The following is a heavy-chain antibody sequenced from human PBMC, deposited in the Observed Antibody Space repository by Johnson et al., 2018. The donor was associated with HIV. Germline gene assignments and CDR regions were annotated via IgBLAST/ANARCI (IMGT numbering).Heavy chain of an antibody. CDR3: AKPFPRWFAPLETAFDI. Sequence: QVQLVESGGGVVQPGRSLRLSCEASAFTFSSYAMHWVRQAPGKGLEWVAVISYDGSNKYYADSVKGRFTISRDNSKNTLYLQMESLRVEDTAVYYCAKPFPRWFAPLETAFDIWGQGTMVTVSS. V-gene: IGHV3-30-3*02. CDR1: AFTFSSYA. CDR2: ISYDGSNK. J-gene: IGHJ3*02. D-gene: IGHD3-9*01.